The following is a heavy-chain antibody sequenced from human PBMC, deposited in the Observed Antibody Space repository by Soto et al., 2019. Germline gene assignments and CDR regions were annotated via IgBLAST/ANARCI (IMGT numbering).Heavy chain of an antibody. CDR3: ARGVAADSY. CDR2: IYYSGST. CDR1: GGSISSYY. D-gene: IGHD6-13*01. V-gene: IGHV4-59*01. J-gene: IGHJ4*02. Sequence: SETLSLTCTVSGGSISSYYWSWIRQPPGKGLEWIGYIYYSGSTNYNPSLKSRVTISVDTSKNQFSLKLSSVTAADTAVYYCARGVAADSYWGQGTLVTVSS.